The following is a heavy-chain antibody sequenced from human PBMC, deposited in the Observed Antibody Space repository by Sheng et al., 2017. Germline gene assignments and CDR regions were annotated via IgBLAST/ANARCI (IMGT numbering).Heavy chain of an antibody. CDR3: ASDGVLVPHCALDI. Sequence: EMQLVESGGGLVQPGGSLRLSCVASGFTLSRHWIHWVRQSPGKGLVWVSRIDSDGTSSSYADSVTGRFTISRDNAKNMVYLQMRGLRAEDTAMYYCASDGVLVPHCALDIWGRGTMVTVSS. J-gene: IGHJ3*02. CDR1: GFTLSRHW. V-gene: IGHV3-74*03. D-gene: IGHD2-21*01. CDR2: IDSDGTSS.